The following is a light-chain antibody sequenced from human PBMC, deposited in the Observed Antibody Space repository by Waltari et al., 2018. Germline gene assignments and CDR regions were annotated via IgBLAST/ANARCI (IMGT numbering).Light chain of an antibody. CDR3: SSYTSSSTLV. CDR2: DVS. CDR1: SSYVGGYNY. Sequence: QSALTHPASVSGSPGQSITISCTGTSSYVGGYNYVPWYQQHSGKAPKLMIFDVSNRPSGVSNRFSGAKSGNTASLTISGLQAEDEADYYCSSYTSSSTLVFGGGTKLTVL. J-gene: IGLJ3*02. V-gene: IGLV2-14*01.